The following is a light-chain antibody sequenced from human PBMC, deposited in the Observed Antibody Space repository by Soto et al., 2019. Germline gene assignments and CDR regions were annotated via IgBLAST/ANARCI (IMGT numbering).Light chain of an antibody. V-gene: IGLV1-44*01. J-gene: IGLJ2*01. CDR1: SSDIGGNP. CDR3: ATWDGSLNGVV. Sequence: QPVLAHPPSASGTPGQRVTISCSGSSSDIGGNPVNWYQQLPGTAPKLLIYSNNQRPSGVPDRVSGSKSGTSASLAISGLQSEDEADYYCATWDGSLNGVVFGGGTKLTVL. CDR2: SNN.